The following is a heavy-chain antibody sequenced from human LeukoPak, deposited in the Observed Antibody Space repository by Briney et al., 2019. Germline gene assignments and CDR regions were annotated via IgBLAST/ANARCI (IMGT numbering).Heavy chain of an antibody. V-gene: IGHV4-39*07. CDR2: IYYSGST. CDR3: ARVNIVWYRRADY. D-gene: IGHD5-12*01. CDR1: GGSISSSSYY. Sequence: SETLSLTCTVSGGSISSSSYYWGWIRQPPGKGLEWIGSIYYSGSTYYNPSLKSRVTISVDTSKNQFSLKLSSVTAADTAVYYCARVNIVWYRRADYWGQGTLVTVSS. J-gene: IGHJ4*02.